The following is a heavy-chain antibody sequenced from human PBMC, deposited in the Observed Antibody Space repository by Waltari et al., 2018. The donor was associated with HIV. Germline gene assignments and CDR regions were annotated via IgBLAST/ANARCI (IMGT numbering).Heavy chain of an antibody. CDR1: GYTFTSYA. J-gene: IGHJ6*02. Sequence: QVQLVQSGAEVKKPGASVKVSCKASGYTFTSYAMHWVRQAPGQRLEWMGWINAGNGNTKYSQKFQGRVTITRDTSASTAYMELSSLRSEDTAVYYCARVGYGSGKTGGMDVWGQGTTVTVSS. V-gene: IGHV1-3*01. CDR2: INAGNGNT. D-gene: IGHD3-10*01. CDR3: ARVGYGSGKTGGMDV.